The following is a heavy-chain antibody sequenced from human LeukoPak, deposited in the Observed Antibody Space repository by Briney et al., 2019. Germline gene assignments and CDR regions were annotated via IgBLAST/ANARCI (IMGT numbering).Heavy chain of an antibody. CDR3: AKHQRGGYDSPSHY. Sequence: GGSLRLSCSASGFTFSIYAMNWVRQAPGEGLDWVSSIGGSGGTTSSADSVKGRFTISRDTSKNTLYLQMNSLRAEDTAIYYCAKHQRGGYDSPSHYWGQGTLVTVSS. CDR2: IGGSGGTT. V-gene: IGHV3-23*01. D-gene: IGHD5-12*01. J-gene: IGHJ4*02. CDR1: GFTFSIYA.